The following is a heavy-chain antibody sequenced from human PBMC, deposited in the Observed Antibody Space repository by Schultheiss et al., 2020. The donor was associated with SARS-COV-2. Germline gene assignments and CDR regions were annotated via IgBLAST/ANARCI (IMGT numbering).Heavy chain of an antibody. V-gene: IGHV3-7*03. CDR1: GFTFSSYG. J-gene: IGHJ5*02. Sequence: GESLKISCAASGFTFSSYGMHWVRQAPGKGLEWVANIKEDGREKYNVDSVKGRFTISRDNSKNTLYLQMNSLRAEDTAVYYCANEKLLGWFDPWGQGTLVTVSS. D-gene: IGHD2-21*02. CDR3: ANEKLLGWFDP. CDR2: IKEDGREK.